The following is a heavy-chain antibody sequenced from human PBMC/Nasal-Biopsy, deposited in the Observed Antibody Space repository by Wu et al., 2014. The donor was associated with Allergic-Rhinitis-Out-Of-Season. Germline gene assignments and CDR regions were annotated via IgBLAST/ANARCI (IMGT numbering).Heavy chain of an antibody. D-gene: IGHD3-10*01. CDR1: EFSFNNYG. Sequence: LRLSCAASEFSFNNYGLHWVRQAAGKGLEWVAVITDDGSKKQYADSVKGRFTLSRDNSENTVYLQMNSLRAEDTAVYYCARDYHYGSSLGGAFDMWGQGTMVTVSS. V-gene: IGHV3-30*04. J-gene: IGHJ3*02. CDR3: ARDYHYGSSLGGAFDM. CDR2: ITDDGSKK.